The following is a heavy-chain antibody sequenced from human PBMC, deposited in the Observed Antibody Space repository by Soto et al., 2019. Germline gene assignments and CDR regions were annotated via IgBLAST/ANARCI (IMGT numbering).Heavy chain of an antibody. V-gene: IGHV3-30-3*01. Sequence: HPGGSLRLSCAASGFTFSSYAMHWVRQAPGKGLEWVAVISYDGSNTYYADSVKGRFTISRDNSKNTLNLQMNSLRAEDTAVYYCFSIWSPTSQTDFWGQGALVTVSS. CDR1: GFTFSSYA. D-gene: IGHD3-3*01. CDR2: ISYDGSNT. CDR3: FSIWSPTSQTDF. J-gene: IGHJ4*02.